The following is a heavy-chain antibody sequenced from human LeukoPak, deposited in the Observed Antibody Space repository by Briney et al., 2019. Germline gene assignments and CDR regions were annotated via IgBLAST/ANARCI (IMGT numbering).Heavy chain of an antibody. J-gene: IGHJ4*02. D-gene: IGHD1-26*01. Sequence: GGSLRLSCAASGFTFSSYGMHWVRQAPGKGLEWVSVIYKGGSASYADSVRGRFSISRDTSKNTLYLQMNSLRAEDTAVYYCARDDGVGGPFDYWGQGTLVTVSS. CDR3: ARDDGVGGPFDY. V-gene: IGHV3-66*01. CDR2: IYKGGSA. CDR1: GFTFSSYG.